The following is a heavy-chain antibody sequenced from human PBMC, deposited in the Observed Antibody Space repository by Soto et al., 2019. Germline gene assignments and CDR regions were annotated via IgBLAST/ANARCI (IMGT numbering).Heavy chain of an antibody. Sequence: GGSLRLYCAASGFTFSSYAMSWVRQAPGKGLEWVSAISGSGGSTYYADSVKGRFTISRDNSKNTLYLQMNSLRAEDTAVYYCAKDAVVVPAAMDGGDYFDYWGQGTLVTVSS. CDR2: ISGSGGST. V-gene: IGHV3-23*01. D-gene: IGHD2-2*01. J-gene: IGHJ4*02. CDR1: GFTFSSYA. CDR3: AKDAVVVPAAMDGGDYFDY.